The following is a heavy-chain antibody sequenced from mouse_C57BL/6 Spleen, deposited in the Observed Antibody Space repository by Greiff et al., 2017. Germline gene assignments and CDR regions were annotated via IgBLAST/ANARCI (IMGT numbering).Heavy chain of an antibody. CDR2: IDPSDSYT. V-gene: IGHV1-69*01. CDR3: ARVEAYYYGSSYGY. D-gene: IGHD1-1*01. CDR1: GYTFTSYW. J-gene: IGHJ2*01. Sequence: QVQLQQPGAELVMPGASVKLSCKASGYTFTSYWMHWVKQRPGQGLEWIGEIDPSDSYTNYNQKFKGKSTLTVDKSSCTAYMQLSSLTSEDSAVYYYARVEAYYYGSSYGYWGKGTTLTVSS.